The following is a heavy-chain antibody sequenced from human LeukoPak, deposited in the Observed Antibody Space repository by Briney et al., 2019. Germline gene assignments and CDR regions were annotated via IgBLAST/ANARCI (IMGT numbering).Heavy chain of an antibody. CDR3: VRRVAGSGYRDS. Sequence: SETLSLTCTVSGGSISSSRHYWGWIRQPPGKGLEWIGNILYSGSTNYNPSLKSRITISVDTSKNQFSLKLSSVTAADTADYYCVRRVAGSGYRDSWGQGTLVTVSS. CDR1: GGSISSSRHY. J-gene: IGHJ4*02. V-gene: IGHV4-39*01. D-gene: IGHD3-22*01. CDR2: ILYSGST.